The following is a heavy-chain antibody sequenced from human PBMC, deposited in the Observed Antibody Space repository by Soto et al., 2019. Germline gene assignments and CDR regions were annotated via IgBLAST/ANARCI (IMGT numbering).Heavy chain of an antibody. D-gene: IGHD2-15*01. CDR3: ARGGRGLRGAFDI. J-gene: IGHJ3*02. Sequence: QGPLMESGGGVVQPGKSLRLSCAASGFSFSSYSLHWVRQAPGKGLEWVAVISYNGLSQFYADSVRGRLAISRDNAKNTLYLQMNSLRDEDTAVYFCARGGRGLRGAFDIWGQGTRVTVSS. CDR2: ISYNGLSQ. CDR1: GFSFSSYS. V-gene: IGHV3-30*09.